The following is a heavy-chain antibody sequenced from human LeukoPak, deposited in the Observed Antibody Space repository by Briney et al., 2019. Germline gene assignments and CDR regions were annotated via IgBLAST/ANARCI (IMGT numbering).Heavy chain of an antibody. CDR1: GFTFSTYT. J-gene: IGHJ4*02. V-gene: IGHV3-23*01. D-gene: IGHD2-2*03. CDR2: ISSGGSI. Sequence: PGGSLRLSCAASGFTFSTYTMSWVCQAPGKVLEWVSGISSGGSIYYADSVKGRFTISRDNSKNTLSLQMNTLTADDTAVYYCAKNRGWITDNIFYFDYWGQGTLVTVSS. CDR3: AKNRGWITDNIFYFDY.